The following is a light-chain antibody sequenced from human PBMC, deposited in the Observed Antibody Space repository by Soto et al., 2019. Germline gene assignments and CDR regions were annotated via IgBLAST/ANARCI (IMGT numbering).Light chain of an antibody. CDR1: QSVSSSY. CDR2: GAS. J-gene: IGKJ1*01. CDR3: QQYGSSPLWT. V-gene: IGKV3-20*01. Sequence: EIVLTQSPGTLSLSPGERATLSCRASQSVSSSYLAWYQQKPGQAPRLIIYGASSRATGIPDRFSGSGSGTDFTLTISRLEPGDFAVYYCQQYGSSPLWTFGQGTKVEIK.